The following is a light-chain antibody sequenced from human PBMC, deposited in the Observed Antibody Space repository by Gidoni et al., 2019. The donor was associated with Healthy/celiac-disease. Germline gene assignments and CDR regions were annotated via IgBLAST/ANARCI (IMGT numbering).Light chain of an antibody. J-gene: IGLJ1*01. CDR2: SNN. CDR3: AAWDDSLNGFYV. Sequence: QSVLTQPPSASGPPGQRVTISCSGSSSTIGSNTVNLYQQLPGTAPKLLIYSNNQRPSGVPDRFSGSKSGTSASLAISGLQSEDEADYYCAAWDDSLNGFYVFGTGTKVTVL. V-gene: IGLV1-44*01. CDR1: SSTIGSNT.